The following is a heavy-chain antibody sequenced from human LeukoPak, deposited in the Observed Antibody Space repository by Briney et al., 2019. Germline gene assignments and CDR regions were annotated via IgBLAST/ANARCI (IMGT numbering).Heavy chain of an antibody. CDR2: IYYSGST. D-gene: IGHD2-2*01. J-gene: IGHJ2*01. CDR3: ARDPVDQPYWFFDL. V-gene: IGHV4-59*01. Sequence: SETLSLTCTVSGGSISGSYWDWIRQPPGKGLEWIGYIYYSGSTNYNPPLKSRVTTSVATSKKQFSLKLSSVTAADTAVYYCARDPVDQPYWFFDLWGRGTLVTVSS. CDR1: GGSISGSY.